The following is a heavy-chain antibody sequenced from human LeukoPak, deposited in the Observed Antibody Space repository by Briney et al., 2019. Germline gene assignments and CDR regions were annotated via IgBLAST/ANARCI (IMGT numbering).Heavy chain of an antibody. CDR2: INPNSGGT. J-gene: IGHJ3*02. V-gene: IGHV1-2*04. CDR3: ASGHGSVHDAFDI. Sequence: ASVKVSCKASGYTFTGCYMHWVRQAPGQGLEWMGWINPNSGGTNYAQKFQGWVTMTRDTSISTAYMELSRLRSDDTAVYYCASGHGSVHDAFDIWGQGTMVTVSS. D-gene: IGHD3-10*01. CDR1: GYTFTGCY.